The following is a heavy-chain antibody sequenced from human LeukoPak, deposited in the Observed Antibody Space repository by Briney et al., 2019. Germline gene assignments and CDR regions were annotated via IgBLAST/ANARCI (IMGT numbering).Heavy chain of an antibody. D-gene: IGHD6-13*01. CDR3: ARVRQQLGAFGI. Sequence: LETLSLTCTVSGGSISSYYWSWIRQPPGKGLEWIGYIYYSGSTNYNPSLKSRVTISVDASKNQFSLKLSSVTAADTAVYYCARVRQQLGAFGIWGQGTMVTVSS. V-gene: IGHV4-59*01. CDR1: GGSISSYY. CDR2: IYYSGST. J-gene: IGHJ3*02.